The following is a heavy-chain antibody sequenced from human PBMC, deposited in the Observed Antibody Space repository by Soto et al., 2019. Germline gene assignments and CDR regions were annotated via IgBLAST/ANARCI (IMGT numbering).Heavy chain of an antibody. D-gene: IGHD2-15*01. CDR1: GFTFSSYA. CDR3: AREWRPRSKDIPRGFFGY. CDR2: ISYDGSNK. J-gene: IGHJ4*02. V-gene: IGHV3-30-3*01. Sequence: QVQLVESGGGVVQPGRSLRLSCAASGFTFSSYAMHWVRQAPGKGLEWVAVISYDGSNKYYADSVKGRFTISRDNSKNTLYLQMNSLRAEDTAVYYCAREWRPRSKDIPRGFFGYWGQGTLVTVSS.